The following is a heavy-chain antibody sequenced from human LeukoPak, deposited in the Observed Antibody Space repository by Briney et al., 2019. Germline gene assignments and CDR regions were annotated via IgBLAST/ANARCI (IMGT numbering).Heavy chain of an antibody. CDR2: ISYDGSNK. Sequence: GGSLRLSCAASGFTFSSYGMSWVRQAPGKGLEWVAVISYDGSNKYYADSVKGRFTISRDISKNTLYLQMKSLRAGDTAVYYCAKDGSSGYYLTGNWFDPWGQGTLVTVSS. D-gene: IGHD3-22*01. CDR3: AKDGSSGYYLTGNWFDP. CDR1: GFTFSSYG. V-gene: IGHV3-30*18. J-gene: IGHJ5*02.